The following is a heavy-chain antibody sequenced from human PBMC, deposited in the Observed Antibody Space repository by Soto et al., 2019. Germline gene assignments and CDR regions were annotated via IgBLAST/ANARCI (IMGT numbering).Heavy chain of an antibody. D-gene: IGHD6-13*01. CDR1: GFTFSSYD. CDR2: IGTAGDT. Sequence: GGSLRLSCAASGFTFSSYDMHWVRQATGKGLEWVSAIGTAGDTYYPGSVKGRFTISRENAKNSLYLQMNSLRAEDTAVYYCARSPAAGTVAGMIYYYYGMDVWGQGTTVTVSS. V-gene: IGHV3-13*01. J-gene: IGHJ6*02. CDR3: ARSPAAGTVAGMIYYYYGMDV.